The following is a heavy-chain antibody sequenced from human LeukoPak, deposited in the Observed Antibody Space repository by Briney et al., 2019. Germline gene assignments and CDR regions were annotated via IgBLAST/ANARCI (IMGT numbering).Heavy chain of an antibody. D-gene: IGHD3-3*01. CDR2: IYYSGST. Sequence: SQTLSLTCTVSGGSISSGDYYWRWRRQPPGRGLEWIGYIYYSGSTYYNPSLKRRITISVDTSKNQFSLKLSSVTAADTAVYYCARNYDFWSGKNYYYYYMDVWGKGTTVTVSS. CDR1: GGSISSGDYY. V-gene: IGHV4-30-4*08. CDR3: ARNYDFWSGKNYYYYYMDV. J-gene: IGHJ6*03.